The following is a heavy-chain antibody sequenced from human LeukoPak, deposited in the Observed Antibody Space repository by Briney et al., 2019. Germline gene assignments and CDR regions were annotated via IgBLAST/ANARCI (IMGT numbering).Heavy chain of an antibody. D-gene: IGHD2/OR15-2a*01. Sequence: GGSLRLSCAASGFTFDDYAMHWVRQAPGKGLEWVSGISWNSGSIGYADSVKGRFTISRDNSKKTLYLQMNSLRSDDAAVYYCARAKIIHSITHMDVWGQGTTVTVSS. CDR1: GFTFDDYA. CDR2: ISWNSGSI. J-gene: IGHJ6*02. CDR3: ARAKIIHSITHMDV. V-gene: IGHV3-9*01.